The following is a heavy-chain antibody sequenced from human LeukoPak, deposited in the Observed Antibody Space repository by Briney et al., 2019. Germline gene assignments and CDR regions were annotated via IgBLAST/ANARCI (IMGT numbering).Heavy chain of an antibody. D-gene: IGHD4-17*01. J-gene: IGHJ4*02. CDR2: IFRGEKT. CDR3: VKEVPGTTVYD. Sequence: GGSLGLSCAASGFSVSNTYMSWVRQAPGEGLEWVSVIFRGEKTYYADSVKGRFTISRDSSTNTVYLQMASLRAEDTAIYYCVKEVPGTTVYDWGQGTLVTVSS. CDR1: GFSVSNTY. V-gene: IGHV3-66*01.